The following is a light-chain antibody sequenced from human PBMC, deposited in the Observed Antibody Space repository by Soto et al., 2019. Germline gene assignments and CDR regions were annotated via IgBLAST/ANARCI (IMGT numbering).Light chain of an antibody. Sequence: EIVLTQSPGTLSLSPGERATLSCRASQSVSSSYLAWYQQKPGQAPRLLIYGASSRATSIPDRFSGSGSGTDFTLTISRLEPEDFAVYYCQQYGSSPLTFGGGTKVDNK. V-gene: IGKV3-20*01. CDR2: GAS. CDR3: QQYGSSPLT. J-gene: IGKJ4*01. CDR1: QSVSSSY.